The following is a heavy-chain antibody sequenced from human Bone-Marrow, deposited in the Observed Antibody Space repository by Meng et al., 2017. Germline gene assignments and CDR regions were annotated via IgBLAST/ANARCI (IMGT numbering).Heavy chain of an antibody. Sequence: GSQRLSCTVSGGSISSYYWSWIRQPPGKGLEWIGYIYYSGSTDYNPSLKSRVTISVDTSKNQFSLKLSSVTAADTALYYCARGGRVGGGWFFDLWGRGTLVTVSS. CDR2: IYYSGST. V-gene: IGHV4-59*01. CDR3: ARGGRVGGGWFFDL. D-gene: IGHD3-16*01. CDR1: GGSISSYY. J-gene: IGHJ2*01.